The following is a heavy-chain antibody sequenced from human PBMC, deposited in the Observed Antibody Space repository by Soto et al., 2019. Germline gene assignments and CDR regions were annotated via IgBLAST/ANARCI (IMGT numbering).Heavy chain of an antibody. D-gene: IGHD2-15*01. CDR3: ARRQPYCSGGSCYSDAFDI. V-gene: IGHV1-18*01. CDR2: ISAYNGNT. J-gene: IGHJ3*02. CDR1: GYTFTSYG. Sequence: VSVKVSCKASGYTFTSYGISWVRQAPGQGLEWMGWISAYNGNTNYAQKLQGRVTMTTDTSTGTAYMELRSLRSDDTAVYYCARRQPYCSGGSCYSDAFDIWGQGTMVTVSS.